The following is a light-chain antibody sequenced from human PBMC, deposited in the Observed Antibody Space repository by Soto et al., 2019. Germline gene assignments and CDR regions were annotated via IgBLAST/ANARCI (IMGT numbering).Light chain of an antibody. CDR3: QKYGSSPPYT. CDR1: QSVSGSY. V-gene: IGKV3-20*01. J-gene: IGKJ2*01. CDR2: GSS. Sequence: EIVLTQSPGTLSLSPGERATLSCRASQSVSGSYLAWYQQKPGQSPRLLIYGSSDRATGIPDRFSGSGSGTASPLPTSRVEPEDFAVYYCQKYGSSPPYTFGQGTKLEIK.